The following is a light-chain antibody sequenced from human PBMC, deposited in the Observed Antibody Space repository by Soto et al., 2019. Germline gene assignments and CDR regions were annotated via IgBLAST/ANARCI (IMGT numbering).Light chain of an antibody. CDR2: KSS. J-gene: IGKJ2*01. Sequence: DIQMTQSPSTLSASVGDRVTITCRAIQSISSWLAWYQQKPGKDPKLLIYKSSSLESGVPSRFSGSGSGTEFTLTISSLQPDDFATYYCQQYNSYSPYTFGQGTKLEIK. CDR3: QQYNSYSPYT. CDR1: QSISSW. V-gene: IGKV1-5*03.